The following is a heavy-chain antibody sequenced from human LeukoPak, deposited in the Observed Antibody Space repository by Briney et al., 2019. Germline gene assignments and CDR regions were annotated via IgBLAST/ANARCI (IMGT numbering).Heavy chain of an antibody. D-gene: IGHD6-6*01. V-gene: IGHV4-59*01. Sequence: PSETLSLTCTVSGGSISSYYWSWIRQPPGKGLEWLGYIYYSGSTNYNPSLKSRVTISVDTSKNQFSLKLSSVTAADTAVYYCARVDGSSSRYYYYYMDVWGKGTTVTVSS. J-gene: IGHJ6*03. CDR2: IYYSGST. CDR1: GGSISSYY. CDR3: ARVDGSSSRYYYYYMDV.